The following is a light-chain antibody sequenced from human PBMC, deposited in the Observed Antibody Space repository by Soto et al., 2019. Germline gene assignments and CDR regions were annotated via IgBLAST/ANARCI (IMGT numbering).Light chain of an antibody. CDR1: LSVSSSY. CDR2: GAS. J-gene: IGKJ1*01. CDR3: QQYGSSPKT. V-gene: IGKV3-20*01. Sequence: EIVLTQSPGTLSLSPGERATLSCRASLSVSSSYLAWYQQKPGQAPRHLIYGASSRATGIPDRFSGSGSGTVFTLTISRLEPEDFAVYYCQQYGSSPKTFGQGTKVDIK.